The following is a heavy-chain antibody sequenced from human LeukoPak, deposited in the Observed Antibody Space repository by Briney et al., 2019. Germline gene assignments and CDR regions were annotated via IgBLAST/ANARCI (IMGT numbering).Heavy chain of an antibody. V-gene: IGHV3-11*01. Sequence: GGSLRLSCAASGFTFSDYYMSWIRQAPGEGLEWGSYISVSGSTIYYADSVKGRFTISRDNAKNSLYLQMNSLRAEDTAVYYCARDLDYGVYADYWGQGTLVTVSS. CDR3: ARDLDYGVYADY. D-gene: IGHD4-17*01. J-gene: IGHJ4*02. CDR2: ISVSGSTI. CDR1: GFTFSDYY.